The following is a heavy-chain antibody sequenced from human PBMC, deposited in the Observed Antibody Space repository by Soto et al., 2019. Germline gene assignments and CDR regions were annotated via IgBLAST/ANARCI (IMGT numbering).Heavy chain of an antibody. V-gene: IGHV4-61*01. CDR3: ARRITYGKPFDY. D-gene: IGHD3-10*01. Sequence: NPSETLSLTCTVSGGSVSSDSYFWSWIRQPPGKELEFLGYIYYTGRVNSNPSLESRVTISVDTSKNQFSLQLNSVTPADTAVYYCARRITYGKPFDYWGQGTLVTVSS. CDR2: IYYTGRV. J-gene: IGHJ4*02. CDR1: GGSVSSDSYF.